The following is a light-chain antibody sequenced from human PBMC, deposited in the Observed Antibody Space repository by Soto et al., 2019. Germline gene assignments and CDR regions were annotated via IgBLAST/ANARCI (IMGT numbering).Light chain of an antibody. CDR1: SSDVGSYNL. Sequence: QSVLTQPASVSGSPGQSITISCIGTSSDVGSYNLVSWYQQHPGKAPKVLIYEVSERPSGVSNRFSGSKSGNTASLTISGLQAEDEADYYCCSYPGSHTWVFGGGTKVTVL. J-gene: IGLJ3*02. CDR2: EVS. V-gene: IGLV2-23*02. CDR3: CSYPGSHTWV.